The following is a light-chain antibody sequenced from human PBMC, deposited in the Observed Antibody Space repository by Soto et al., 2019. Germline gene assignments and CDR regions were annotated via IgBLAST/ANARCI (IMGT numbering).Light chain of an antibody. CDR1: QSVSSN. CDR3: QQYGGSPRT. CDR2: DAS. Sequence: EIVMTQSPATLSVSPGERATLSCRASQSVSSNLAWYQQKPGQAPRPLIYDASSRATGIPDRFSGSGSGTDFTLTISRLEPEDSAVYYCQQYGGSPRTFGQGTKVDIK. V-gene: IGKV3-20*01. J-gene: IGKJ1*01.